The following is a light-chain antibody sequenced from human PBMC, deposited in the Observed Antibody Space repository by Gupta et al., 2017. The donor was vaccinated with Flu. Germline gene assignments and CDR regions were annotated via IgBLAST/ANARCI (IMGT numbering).Light chain of an antibody. V-gene: IGKV3-20*01. CDR3: QQCGDSPWT. CDR1: QSVSATY. Sequence: GTLSLSPGERATLSCRASQSVSATYLAWYQQKPGQAPRLLIYGASSRATGIPDRFSGSGSGTDFTLTISRLEPEDFALYYCQQCGDSPWTFGQGTKVEIK. CDR2: GAS. J-gene: IGKJ1*01.